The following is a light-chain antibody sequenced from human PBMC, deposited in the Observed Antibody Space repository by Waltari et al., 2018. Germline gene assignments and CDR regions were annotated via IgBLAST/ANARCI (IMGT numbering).Light chain of an antibody. Sequence: QTVVSQDPSFAVSPGGTVANTCGLTSGSVLLTQYPSWYQQTPGQPPRTLIYSTNTRSSGVPDRFSGSILGDKAALTITGAQADDEAAYYCVLYMSRDILFGGGTKLTVL. CDR2: STN. V-gene: IGLV8-61*01. CDR3: VLYMSRDIL. CDR1: SGSVLLTQY. J-gene: IGLJ3*02.